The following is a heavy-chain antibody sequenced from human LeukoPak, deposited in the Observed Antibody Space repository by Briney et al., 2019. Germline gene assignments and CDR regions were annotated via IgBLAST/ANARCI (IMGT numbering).Heavy chain of an antibody. J-gene: IGHJ4*02. V-gene: IGHV4-59*01. Sequence: SETLSLTCTVSGGSISIYYWSWIRQPPGKGLEWIGYIYNSGSTIYNPSLRSRVTISVDTSKNQFSLKLNSVTAADTAVYYCARLNNYDFWSGYYRFDYWGQGTLVTVSS. CDR3: ARLNNYDFWSGYYRFDY. CDR2: IYNSGST. D-gene: IGHD3-3*01. CDR1: GGSISIYY.